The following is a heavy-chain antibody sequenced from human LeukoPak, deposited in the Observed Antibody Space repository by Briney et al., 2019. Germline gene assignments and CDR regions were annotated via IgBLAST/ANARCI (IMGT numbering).Heavy chain of an antibody. D-gene: IGHD3-22*01. Sequence: SETLSLTCTVSGGSINDYYWSWIRQPAGKGLEWIGRIYTSGSTNYNPSLKSRVTMSLDTSKNQFSLKLTSVTAADTAVYYCARNYYGSDGYYFDAFHIWGQGAMVTVSS. J-gene: IGHJ3*02. CDR1: GGSINDYY. V-gene: IGHV4-4*07. CDR2: IYTSGST. CDR3: ARNYYGSDGYYFDAFHI.